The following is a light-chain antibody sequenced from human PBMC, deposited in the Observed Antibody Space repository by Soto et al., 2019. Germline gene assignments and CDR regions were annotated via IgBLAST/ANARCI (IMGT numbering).Light chain of an antibody. CDR3: QHRNNWQWT. J-gene: IGKJ1*01. CDR2: DAS. Sequence: VVLTQSRATRSLSPGERATLSCRTSLSVSVYLDWYQQKPGQAPRLLISDASNRATGIPARFSGSGSGTDFTLTISSLEPEDFAVYYCQHRNNWQWTFGQGTKVDIK. V-gene: IGKV3-11*01. CDR1: LSVSVY.